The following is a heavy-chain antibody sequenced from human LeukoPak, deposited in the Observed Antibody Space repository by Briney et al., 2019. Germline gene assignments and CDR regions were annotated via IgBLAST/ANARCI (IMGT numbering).Heavy chain of an antibody. Sequence: GGSLRLSCSASGFVFSIYTMYWVRQAPGKGPVYVSTISGSGNGGSIYYADSVKGRFTISRDDSKSILYLQMNGLRSEDTAVYYCVKDFGRVRGTPDSWGQGTLVTVSS. CDR1: GFVFSIYT. CDR3: VKDFGRVRGTPDS. V-gene: IGHV3-64D*06. CDR2: ISGSGNGGSI. D-gene: IGHD3-16*01. J-gene: IGHJ4*02.